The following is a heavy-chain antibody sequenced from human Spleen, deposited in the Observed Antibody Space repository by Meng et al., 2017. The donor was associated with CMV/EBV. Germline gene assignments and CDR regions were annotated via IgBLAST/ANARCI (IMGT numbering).Heavy chain of an antibody. CDR2: INSDGSST. D-gene: IGHD6-6*01. Sequence: GESLKISCAASGFTFSTYWMHWVRQAPGKGLVWVSRINSDGSSTSYADSVKGRFTITRDNAKNTLYVQMNSLRAEDTAVYYCARRTGYYYYDIDDWGQGTTVTVSS. CDR3: ARRTGYYYYDIDD. J-gene: IGHJ6*02. CDR1: GFTFSTYW. V-gene: IGHV3-74*01.